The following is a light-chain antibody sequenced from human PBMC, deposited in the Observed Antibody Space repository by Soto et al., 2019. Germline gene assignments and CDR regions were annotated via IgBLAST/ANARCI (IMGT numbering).Light chain of an antibody. CDR2: RDN. Sequence: QSVLTQPPSESGTPGQSIIISCAGSSSNVGENPVNWYQQLPGTAPKVLIYRDNQRPSGVPDRFSGSKSRTSASLAISGLQSEDEADYYCAVWDDSLDGWVFGGGTKVTVL. CDR1: SSNVGENP. J-gene: IGLJ3*02. V-gene: IGLV1-44*01. CDR3: AVWDDSLDGWV.